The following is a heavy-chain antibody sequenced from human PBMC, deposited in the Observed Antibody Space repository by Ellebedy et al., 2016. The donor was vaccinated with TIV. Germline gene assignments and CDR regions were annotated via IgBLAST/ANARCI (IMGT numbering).Heavy chain of an antibody. D-gene: IGHD1-1*01. CDR1: GYTFTDYH. CDR2: IYPSRGDT. J-gene: IGHJ4*02. CDR3: ARVKGVEASPYYFDY. Sequence: AASVKVSCKTSGYTFTDYHIHWVRQAPGQGLEWMGWIYPSRGDTQYAQKFQGRVTITRDTSANTAYMELSSLRSEDTAVYYCARVKGVEASPYYFDYWGQGTLVTVSS. V-gene: IGHV1-2*02.